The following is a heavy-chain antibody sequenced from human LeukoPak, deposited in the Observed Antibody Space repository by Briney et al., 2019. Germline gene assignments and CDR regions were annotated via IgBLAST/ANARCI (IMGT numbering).Heavy chain of an antibody. J-gene: IGHJ5*02. D-gene: IGHD2-2*01. CDR1: GFTFSSYS. Sequence: GGSLRLSCAASGFTFSSYSMNWVRQAPGKGLEWVSYVSSSSSTIYYADSVKGRFTISRDNAKNSLYLQMNSLRAEDTAVYYCARQEAGYCSSTSCYFWFDPWGQGTLVTVSS. CDR2: VSSSSSTI. V-gene: IGHV3-48*01. CDR3: ARQEAGYCSSTSCYFWFDP.